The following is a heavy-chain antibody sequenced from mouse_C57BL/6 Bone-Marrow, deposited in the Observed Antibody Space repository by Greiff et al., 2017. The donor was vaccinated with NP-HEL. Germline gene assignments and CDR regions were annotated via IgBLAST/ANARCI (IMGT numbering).Heavy chain of an antibody. CDR3: ARRRTTMVTTRYFDV. CDR2: IYPRSGNT. J-gene: IGHJ1*03. CDR1: GYTFTSYG. V-gene: IGHV1-81*01. D-gene: IGHD2-2*01. Sequence: LVESGAELARPGASVKLSCKASGYTFTSYGISWVKQRTGQGLEWIGEIYPRSGNTYYNEKFKGKATLTADKSSSTAYMELRSLTSEDSAVYFCARRRTTMVTTRYFDVWGTGTTVTVSS.